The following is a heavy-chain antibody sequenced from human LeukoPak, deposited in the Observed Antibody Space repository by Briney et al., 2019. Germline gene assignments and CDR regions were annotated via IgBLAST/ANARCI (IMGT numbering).Heavy chain of an antibody. D-gene: IGHD1-14*01. CDR3: AAVGHSINAFDI. J-gene: IGHJ3*02. V-gene: IGHV1-58*02. Sequence: SVKVSCKASGFTFTSSAMQWVGQARGQRREWIGWSVVSSGKTNNAQKFQERVTNTRDRSKSTAYMELSSLRSEDTAVYYCAAVGHSINAFDIWGQGTMVTVSS. CDR1: GFTFTSSA. CDR2: SVVSSGKT.